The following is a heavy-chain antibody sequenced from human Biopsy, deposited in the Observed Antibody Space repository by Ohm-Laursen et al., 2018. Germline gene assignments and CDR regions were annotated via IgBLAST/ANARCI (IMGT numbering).Heavy chain of an antibody. CDR1: GYTLTDLS. J-gene: IGHJ4*02. Sequence: ALVKVSCKISGYTLTDLSMHWVRQAPGKGLEWMGGFAPENGKTIYAQKFQGRVAISADKSASTAYMELSGLRSEDTAVYYCASLEDRTFDKWGQGTLVTVSS. CDR3: ASLEDRTFDK. CDR2: FAPENGKT. V-gene: IGHV1-24*01.